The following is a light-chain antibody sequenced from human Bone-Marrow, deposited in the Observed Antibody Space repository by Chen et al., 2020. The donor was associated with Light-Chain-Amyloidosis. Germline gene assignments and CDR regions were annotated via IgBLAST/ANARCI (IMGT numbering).Light chain of an antibody. CDR1: DLPTKY. CDR3: QSADSSGTYEVI. Sequence: SYELPQPPSASESPGQTASITCSGDDLPTKYAYWYQQKPGQAPVLVIHRDTERPSGISERFSGSSSGTTATLTISGVQAEDEADYHCQSADSSGTYEVIFGGGTKLTVL. V-gene: IGLV3-25*03. CDR2: RDT. J-gene: IGLJ2*01.